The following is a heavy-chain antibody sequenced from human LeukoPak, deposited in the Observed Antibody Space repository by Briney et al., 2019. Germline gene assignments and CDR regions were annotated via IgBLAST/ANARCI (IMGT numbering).Heavy chain of an antibody. Sequence: ASVKVSCKASGYTFTGYYLHWVRQTPGQGREWMGWINPNSGDTNYAQKFQGRVAMTRDTSITTAYMELSSLRSDDTAVYYCARGLMATIGIGYFDYWGQGTLVTVSS. D-gene: IGHD5-12*01. V-gene: IGHV1-2*02. CDR1: GYTFTGYY. CDR3: ARGLMATIGIGYFDY. CDR2: INPNSGDT. J-gene: IGHJ4*02.